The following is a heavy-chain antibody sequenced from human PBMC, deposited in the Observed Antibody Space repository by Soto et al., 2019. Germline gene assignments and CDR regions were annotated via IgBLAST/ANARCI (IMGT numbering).Heavy chain of an antibody. CDR2: IIPIFGTA. D-gene: IGHD2-15*01. CDR3: ARDCSAGSCYHNWFDP. V-gene: IGHV1-69*13. Sequence: SVKVSCKASGGTFSSYAISWVRQAPGQGLEWMGGIIPIFGTANYAQKFQGRVTITADESTSTAYMELNSLRSEDTAVYYCARDCSAGSCYHNWFDPWGQGTLVTVS. J-gene: IGHJ5*02. CDR1: GGTFSSYA.